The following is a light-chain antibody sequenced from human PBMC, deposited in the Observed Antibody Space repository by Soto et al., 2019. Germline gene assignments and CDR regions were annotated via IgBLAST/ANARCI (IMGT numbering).Light chain of an antibody. CDR2: DAS. CDR1: QSVSSY. V-gene: IGKV3-11*01. CDR3: QQYNNWPFT. J-gene: IGKJ3*01. Sequence: EIVLTQSPATLSLSPGERATLSCRASQSVSSYFAWYQQRPGQAPRLLIYDASNRATGIPARFSGSGSGTDFTLTISSLEPEDCAVYYCQQYNNWPFTFGPGTKVDIK.